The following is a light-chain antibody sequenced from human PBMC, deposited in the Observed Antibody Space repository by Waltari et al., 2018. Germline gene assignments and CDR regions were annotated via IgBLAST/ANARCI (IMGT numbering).Light chain of an antibody. V-gene: IGKV3-11*01. CDR2: DAS. CDR3: QQRSSLPLYT. J-gene: IGKJ2*01. Sequence: EVVLTQSPATLSLFPGERAILSCRASQSASRSLAWYQQKPGLAPRLLIYDASNRATGIPARFSGSGSGTDFTLTISSLEPEDFAVYYCQQRSSLPLYTFGQGTKLDLK. CDR1: QSASRS.